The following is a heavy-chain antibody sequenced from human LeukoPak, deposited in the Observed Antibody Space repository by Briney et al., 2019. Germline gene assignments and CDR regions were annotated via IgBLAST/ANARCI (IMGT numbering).Heavy chain of an antibody. Sequence: GGSLRLSCEASGFTFRDYWMTWVRQAPGKGLEWVANVKQDGTEKFYVDSVKGRFTISRDNGKNSLYLRMNSLRVEDTAMYYCARAGGTSWADYWGQGTLVTVSS. CDR2: VKQDGTEK. CDR3: ARAGGTSWADY. J-gene: IGHJ4*02. V-gene: IGHV3-7*01. CDR1: GFTFRDYW. D-gene: IGHD6-13*01.